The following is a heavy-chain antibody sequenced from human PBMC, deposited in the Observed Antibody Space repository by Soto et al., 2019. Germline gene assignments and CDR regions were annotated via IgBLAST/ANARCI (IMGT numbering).Heavy chain of an antibody. J-gene: IGHJ5*02. D-gene: IGHD3-22*01. CDR3: ARDTHYYDSSGSMGVRGAP. CDR2: IYYSGST. Sequence: SETLSLTCTFSGGSISSGDYYWSWIRQPPGKGLEWIGYIYYSGSTYYNPSLKSRVTISVDTSKNQFSLKLSSVTAADTAVYYCARDTHYYDSSGSMGVRGAPWGQGTLVTVS. CDR1: GGSISSGDYY. V-gene: IGHV4-30-4*01.